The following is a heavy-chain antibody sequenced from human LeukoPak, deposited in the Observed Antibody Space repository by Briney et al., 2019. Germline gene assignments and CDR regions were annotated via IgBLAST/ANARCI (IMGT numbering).Heavy chain of an antibody. CDR3: ARRWNRQPFDI. J-gene: IGHJ3*02. V-gene: IGHV1-69*01. Sequence: MGVIIPIFGTANYAQKFQGRVTITADESTSTAYMELSSLRSEDTAVYYCARRWNRQPFDIWGQGTMVTVSS. D-gene: IGHD1-1*01. CDR2: IIPIFGTA.